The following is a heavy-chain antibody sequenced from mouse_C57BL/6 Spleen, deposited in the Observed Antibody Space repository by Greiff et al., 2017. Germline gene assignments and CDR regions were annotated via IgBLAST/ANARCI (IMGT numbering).Heavy chain of an antibody. CDR1: GYTIKNTN. CDR3: ARDGYYGYFDY. CDR2: IDPANGNT. D-gene: IGHD2-3*01. V-gene: IGHV14-3*01. Sequence: VQLKESVAELVRPGASVKLSCTASGYTIKNTNMHWVKQRPEQGLEWIGRIDPANGNTKYAQKFQGKATITADTSSNTAYLQLSSLTSEDTAIYYCARDGYYGYFDYWGQGTTLTVSS. J-gene: IGHJ2*01.